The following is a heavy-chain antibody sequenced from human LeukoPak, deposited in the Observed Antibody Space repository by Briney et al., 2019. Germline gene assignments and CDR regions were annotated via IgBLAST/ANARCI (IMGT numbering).Heavy chain of an antibody. D-gene: IGHD3-16*01. CDR1: GFTVSSNY. CDR3: VRALYRGYYFDY. J-gene: IGHJ4*02. Sequence: GGSLRLSCAVSGFTVSSNYMSWVRQAPGKGLEWVSFIYSGGSTYYADSVKGRFTISRDNSKNTLYLQMSSLRPEDTAVYYCVRALYRGYYFDYWGQGTLVTVSS. CDR2: IYSGGST. V-gene: IGHV3-53*01.